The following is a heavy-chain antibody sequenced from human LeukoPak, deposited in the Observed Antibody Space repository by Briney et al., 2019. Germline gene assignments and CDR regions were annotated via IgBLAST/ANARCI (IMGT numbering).Heavy chain of an antibody. CDR3: ARDLLNGMDV. D-gene: IGHD3-9*01. Sequence: SETLSLTCSVSGGSVSSYYWSWIRQPAGKGPEWIGRMYISGSTDYDPSLKSRVTMSLDTSKNQLPLKLISVTAADTALYYCARDLLNGMDVWGQGTTVTVSS. J-gene: IGHJ6*02. CDR1: GGSVSSYY. V-gene: IGHV4-4*07. CDR2: MYISGST.